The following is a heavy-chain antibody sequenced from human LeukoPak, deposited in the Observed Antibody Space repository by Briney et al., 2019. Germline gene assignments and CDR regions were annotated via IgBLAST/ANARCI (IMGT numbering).Heavy chain of an antibody. V-gene: IGHV1-8*02. CDR2: INPNSGNT. CDR3: ARGWPNSYYYGSGSYPDY. Sequence: ASVKVSCKASGYTFTGYYMHWVRQAPGQGLEWMGWINPNSGNTGYAQKFQGRVTMTRNTSISTAYMELSSLRSEDTAVYYCARGWPNSYYYGSGSYPDYWGQGTLVTVSS. J-gene: IGHJ4*02. CDR1: GYTFTGYY. D-gene: IGHD3-10*01.